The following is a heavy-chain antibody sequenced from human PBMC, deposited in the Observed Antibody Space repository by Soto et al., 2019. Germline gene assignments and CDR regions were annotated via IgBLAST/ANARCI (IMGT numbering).Heavy chain of an antibody. J-gene: IGHJ4*02. CDR3: ARAKVAVAGIGFDY. CDR1: RDSVSSNSAA. D-gene: IGHD6-19*01. Sequence: SETLSLTCAISRDSVSSNSAAWNWIRQSPSRGLEWLGRTYYRSKWYNDYAVSVKSRITINPDTSKNQFSLQLNSVTPEDTAVYYCARAKVAVAGIGFDYWGQGTLVTVSS. V-gene: IGHV6-1*01. CDR2: TYYRSKWYN.